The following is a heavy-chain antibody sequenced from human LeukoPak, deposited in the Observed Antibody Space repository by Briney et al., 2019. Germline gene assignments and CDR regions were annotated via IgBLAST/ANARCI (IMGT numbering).Heavy chain of an antibody. Sequence: TEILSLTCTVSGGSISSSSYYWGWIRQPPGKGLEWIRSNYYSGSTYYNPSLKSRVTISVDTSKNQFSPKLSSVTAADTAVYYCARHSFLRFPLGYWGQGTLVTVSS. V-gene: IGHV4-39*01. CDR3: ARHSFLRFPLGY. D-gene: IGHD3-3*01. CDR2: NYYSGST. CDR1: GGSISSSSYY. J-gene: IGHJ4*02.